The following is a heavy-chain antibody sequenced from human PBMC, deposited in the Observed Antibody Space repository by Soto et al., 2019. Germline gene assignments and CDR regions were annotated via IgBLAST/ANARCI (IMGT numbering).Heavy chain of an antibody. CDR2: MYHSGSS. D-gene: IGHD3-9*01. V-gene: IGHV4-31*03. CDR1: GTSISSSGYY. Sequence: SETLSLTCTVSGTSISSSGYYWSWIRQHPGMGLEWIGYMYHSGSSSYNPSLKSRVTISIDTSKNQFSLKLNSMTAADTAVYYCARVSADLSTGFHTGYYLDYWGQGILVTVSS. CDR3: ARVSADLSTGFHTGYYLDY. J-gene: IGHJ4*02.